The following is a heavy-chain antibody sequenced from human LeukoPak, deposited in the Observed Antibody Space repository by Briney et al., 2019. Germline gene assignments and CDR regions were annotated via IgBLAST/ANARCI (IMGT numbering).Heavy chain of an antibody. V-gene: IGHV3-43D*03. CDR2: ISWDGGST. CDR1: GFTFDDYA. D-gene: IGHD2-21*02. Sequence: GGSLRLSCAASGFTFDDYAMHWVRQAPGKGLEWVSLISWDGGSTYYADSVKGRFTISRDNSKNTLYLQMNSLRAEDTAVYYCAKLTANDAFDIWGQGTTVTVSS. CDR3: AKLTANDAFDI. J-gene: IGHJ3*02.